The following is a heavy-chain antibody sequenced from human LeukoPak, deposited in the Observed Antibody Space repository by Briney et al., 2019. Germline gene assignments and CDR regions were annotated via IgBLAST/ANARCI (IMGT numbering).Heavy chain of an antibody. Sequence: PSETLSLTCAVYGGSFSGYYWSWIRQPPGKGLEWIGEINHSGSTNYNPSLKSRVTISVDTSKNQFSLKLSSVTAADTAVYYCARGLNCSSTSCYLHWFDPWGQRTLVTVSS. CDR2: INHSGST. D-gene: IGHD2-2*01. V-gene: IGHV4-34*01. CDR3: ARGLNCSSTSCYLHWFDP. CDR1: GGSFSGYY. J-gene: IGHJ5*02.